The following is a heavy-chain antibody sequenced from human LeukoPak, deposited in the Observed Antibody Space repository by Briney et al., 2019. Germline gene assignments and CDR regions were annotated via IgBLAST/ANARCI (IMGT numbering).Heavy chain of an antibody. J-gene: IGHJ4*02. CDR1: GFTFSSYA. CDR3: AKYQILSGTYCFDY. V-gene: IGHV3-23*01. D-gene: IGHD1-26*01. Sequence: PGGSLRLSCAASGFTFSSYAMSWVRQAPGKGLEWVAAISGSGGDTYYADSVKGRFSISRDNSKNTLYLHMNSLRAEDTAVYYCAKYQILSGTYCFDYWGQGTLVTVSS. CDR2: ISGSGGDT.